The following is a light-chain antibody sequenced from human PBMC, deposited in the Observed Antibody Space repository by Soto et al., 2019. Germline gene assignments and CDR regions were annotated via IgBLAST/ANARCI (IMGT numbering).Light chain of an antibody. J-gene: IGKJ2*01. Sequence: EIVMTQSPVTLSVSPGERAALSCRASQSVSTNFAWYQQKPGQAPRLLIYGASTRATGIPARFSDTGSGTEFTLTISSLQSQDFAVYYCQQYNNWPYTFGQGTKLEIK. CDR1: QSVSTN. V-gene: IGKV3-15*01. CDR2: GAS. CDR3: QQYNNWPYT.